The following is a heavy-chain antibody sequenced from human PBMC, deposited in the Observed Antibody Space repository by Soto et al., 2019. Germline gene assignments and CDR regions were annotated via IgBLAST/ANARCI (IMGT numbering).Heavy chain of an antibody. V-gene: IGHV3-11*01. D-gene: IGHD2-8*01. CDR3: ARGSPRDIVLMVYAIGAFDI. J-gene: IGHJ3*02. Sequence: GGSLRLSCAASGFTFSDYYMSWIRQAPGKGLEWVSYISSSGSTIYYADSVKGRFTISRDNAKNSLYLQMNSLRAEDTAVYYCARGSPRDIVLMVYAIGAFDIWGQGTMVTVSS. CDR2: ISSSGSTI. CDR1: GFTFSDYY.